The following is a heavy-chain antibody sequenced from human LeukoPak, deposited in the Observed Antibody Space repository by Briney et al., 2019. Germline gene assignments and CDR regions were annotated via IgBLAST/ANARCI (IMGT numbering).Heavy chain of an antibody. CDR1: GASISSSNW. CDR3: ALIPRGIAVPGTDL. CDR2: IYHSGGT. J-gene: IGHJ5*02. V-gene: IGHV4-4*02. Sequence: SEALSLTCAVSGASISSSNWWSWVRQPPGRGLEWIGEIYHSGGTNYTPSLKSRVTTSIDRTKNQFSLKLSSVTAADTAVYYCALIPRGIAVPGTDLWGQGTLVTVSS. D-gene: IGHD6-19*01.